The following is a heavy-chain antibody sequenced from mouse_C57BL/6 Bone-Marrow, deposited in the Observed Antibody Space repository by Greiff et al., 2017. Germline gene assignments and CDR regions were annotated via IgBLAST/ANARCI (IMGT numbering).Heavy chain of an antibody. J-gene: IGHJ1*03. CDR1: GYTFTDYY. CDR3: ARSHYYGSLWYFDV. V-gene: IGHV1-76*01. Sequence: VQLQESGAELVRPGASVKLSCKASGYTFTDYYINWVKQRPGQGLEWIARIYPGSGNTYYNEKFKGKATLTAEKSSSTAYMQLSSLTSEDSAVYYCARSHYYGSLWYFDVWGTGTTVTVSS. CDR2: IYPGSGNT. D-gene: IGHD1-1*01.